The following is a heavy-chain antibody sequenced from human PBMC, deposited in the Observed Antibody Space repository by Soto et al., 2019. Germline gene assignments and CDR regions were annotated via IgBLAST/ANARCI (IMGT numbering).Heavy chain of an antibody. D-gene: IGHD1-26*01. CDR3: ASPRGSYYFDY. V-gene: IGHV3-30-3*01. CDR1: GFTVSSNY. CDR2: ISYDGSNK. Sequence: GGSLRLSCAASGFTVSSNYMSWVRQAPGKGLEWVAVISYDGSNKYYADSVKGRFTISRDNSKNTLYLQMNSLRAEDTAVYYCASPRGSYYFDYWGQGTLVTVSS. J-gene: IGHJ4*02.